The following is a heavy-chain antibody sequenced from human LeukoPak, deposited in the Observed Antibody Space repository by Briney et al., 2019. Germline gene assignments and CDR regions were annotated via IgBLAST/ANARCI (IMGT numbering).Heavy chain of an antibody. D-gene: IGHD3-16*01. CDR1: GFTFSSYW. V-gene: IGHV3-7*01. CDR3: AREAGGGYYFDY. Sequence: PGGSLRLSCAASGFTFSSYWMSWVRQAPGRGLEWVASIKQDGIEKYYMDSVKGRFTISRDNAKNSLYLQMNSLRAEDTAVYYCAREAGGGYYFDYWGQGTLVTVSS. CDR2: IKQDGIEK. J-gene: IGHJ4*02.